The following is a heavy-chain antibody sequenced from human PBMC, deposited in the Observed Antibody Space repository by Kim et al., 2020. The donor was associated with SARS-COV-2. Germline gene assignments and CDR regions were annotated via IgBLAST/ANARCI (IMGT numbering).Heavy chain of an antibody. CDR3: ARALYCSGGSCTGAFDY. CDR1: GGSISSYY. J-gene: IGHJ4*02. D-gene: IGHD2-15*01. CDR2: IYYSGST. V-gene: IGHV4-59*13. Sequence: SETLSLTCTVSGGSISSYYWSWIRQPPGKGLEWIGYIYYSGSTNYNPSLKSRVTISVDTSKNQFSLKLSSVTAADTAVYYCARALYCSGGSCTGAFDYWGQGTLVTVSS.